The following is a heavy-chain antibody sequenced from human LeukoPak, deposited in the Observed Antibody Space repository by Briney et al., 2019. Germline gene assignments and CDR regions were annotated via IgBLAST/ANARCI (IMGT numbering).Heavy chain of an antibody. V-gene: IGHV3-23*01. Sequence: AGGSLRLSCAASGFTFNSYALSWVRQAPGNGLEWVSAISDGGGSTYYADSVKGRFTISRDNSKNTVYLQMNSLRVEDTAVYYCAKDLDGYGGLRGDAFDIWGQGTMVIVSS. CDR2: ISDGGGST. CDR3: AKDLDGYGGLRGDAFDI. D-gene: IGHD5-24*01. CDR1: GFTFNSYA. J-gene: IGHJ3*02.